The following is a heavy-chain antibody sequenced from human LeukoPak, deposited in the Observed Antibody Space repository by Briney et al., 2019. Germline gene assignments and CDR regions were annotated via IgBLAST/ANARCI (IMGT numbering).Heavy chain of an antibody. J-gene: IGHJ6*03. Sequence: SETLSLTCTVSGGSISSYYWSWIRQPPGKGLEWIGYIYYSGSTNYNPSLKSRVTISVDTSKNQFSLKLSSVTAADTAVYYCARDSLGDCYYYYMDVWGKGTTVTVSS. V-gene: IGHV4-59*01. D-gene: IGHD3-16*01. CDR3: ARDSLGDCYYYYMDV. CDR1: GGSISSYY. CDR2: IYYSGST.